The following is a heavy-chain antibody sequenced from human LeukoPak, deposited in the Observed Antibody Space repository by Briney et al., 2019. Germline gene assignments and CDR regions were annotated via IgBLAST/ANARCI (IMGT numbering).Heavy chain of an antibody. CDR2: IYYSGST. D-gene: IGHD2-8*01. J-gene: IGHJ4*02. Sequence: PSETLSLTCTVSGGSISSYYWSWIRQPPGKGLEWIGYIYYSGSTNYNPSLKSRVTISVDPSKNQLSRKLSSVTAADTAVYYCARDRLYSGTFGYWGQGTLVTVSS. CDR1: GGSISSYY. CDR3: ARDRLYSGTFGY. V-gene: IGHV4-59*01.